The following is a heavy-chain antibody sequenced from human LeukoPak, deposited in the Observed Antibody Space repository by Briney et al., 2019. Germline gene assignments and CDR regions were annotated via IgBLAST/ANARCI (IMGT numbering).Heavy chain of an antibody. CDR2: IFYTGNT. J-gene: IGHJ4*02. CDR3: ARVGVFGYCTRDSCHSPLDY. V-gene: IGHV4-39*07. CDR1: GGSIASSSNY. D-gene: IGHD2-15*01. Sequence: ETLSLTCTVSGGSIASSSNYWVWIRQPPGKGLEWIGNIFYTGNTYYNPSLTSRVTISVDTSKNQFSLHLASVTAADTAVYYCARVGVFGYCTRDSCHSPLDYWGQGTLVTVSS.